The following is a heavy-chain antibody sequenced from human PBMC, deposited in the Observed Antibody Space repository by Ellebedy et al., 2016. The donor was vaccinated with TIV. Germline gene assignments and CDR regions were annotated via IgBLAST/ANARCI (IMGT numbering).Heavy chain of an antibody. Sequence: GGSLRLXCAASGFRFSDYYMNWIRQAPGKGLELVSYISSSGDTLYEADSVKGRFTMSRDNAKNSLYLQMNSLRAEDTAVYYCARDPDTSSKVDYWGQGTLVTVSS. V-gene: IGHV3-11*01. CDR1: GFRFSDYY. J-gene: IGHJ4*02. CDR3: ARDPDTSSKVDY. D-gene: IGHD6-6*01. CDR2: ISSSGDTL.